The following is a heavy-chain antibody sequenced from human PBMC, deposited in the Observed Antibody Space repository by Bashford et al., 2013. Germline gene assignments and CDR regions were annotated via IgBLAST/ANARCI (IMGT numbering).Heavy chain of an antibody. CDR3: AKDLGGATLGAVIMPGDALDI. CDR1: GFTFSSYA. Sequence: GSLRLSCAASGFTFSSYAMSWVRQAPGKGLEWVSSLSHRGGSTYYADSVKGRFTISRDNSEDTLYLQMNSLRAEDTAVYYCAKDLGGATLGAVIMPGDALDIWGPRGQWVTVSS. CDR2: LSHRGGST. J-gene: IGHJ3*02. V-gene: IGHV3-23*01. D-gene: IGHD3-3*01.